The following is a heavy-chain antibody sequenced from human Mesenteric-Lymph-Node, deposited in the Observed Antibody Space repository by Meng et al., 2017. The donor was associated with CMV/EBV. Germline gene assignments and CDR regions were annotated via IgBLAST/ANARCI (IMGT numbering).Heavy chain of an antibody. J-gene: IGHJ4*02. CDR1: GFTFSTYA. Sequence: GGSLRLSCAASGFTFSTYAMHWVRQAPGKGLEWVAVISYDGSDKYYADSVKGRVTISRDNSKNTLHLQMNSLRVEDTAVYSCASPASSSWYSVVSWWGQGTLVTVSS. D-gene: IGHD6-13*01. CDR2: ISYDGSDK. V-gene: IGHV3-30-3*01. CDR3: ASPASSSWYSVVSW.